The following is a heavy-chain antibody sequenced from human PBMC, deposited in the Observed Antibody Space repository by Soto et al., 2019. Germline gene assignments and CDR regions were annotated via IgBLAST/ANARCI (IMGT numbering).Heavy chain of an antibody. CDR1: GFTFSNYW. CDR3: ARYPRGYCSGGTCSE. CDR2: IKEDGSEK. V-gene: IGHV3-7*05. D-gene: IGHD2-15*01. Sequence: EVQLVESGGDLVQPGGSQRLSCAASGFTFSNYWMSWVRQAPGKGLEWVANIKEDGSEKYYVDSVKGRFTISRDNAKNSLYLQMNSLRAEDTAVYYCARYPRGYCSGGTCSEWGQGTLVTVSS. J-gene: IGHJ4*02.